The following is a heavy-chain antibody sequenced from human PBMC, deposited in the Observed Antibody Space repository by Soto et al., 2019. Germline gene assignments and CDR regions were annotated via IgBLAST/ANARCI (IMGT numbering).Heavy chain of an antibody. D-gene: IGHD2-2*01. CDR1: GGSISSYY. V-gene: IGHV4-59*01. Sequence: SETLSLTCTVSGGSISSYYWSWIRQPPGKGLEWIGYIYYSGSTNYNPSLKSRVTISVDTSKNQFSLKLSSVTAADTAVYYCARGPPVYCSSTSCYFLSWFDPWGQGTLVTVSS. CDR3: ARGPPVYCSSTSCYFLSWFDP. J-gene: IGHJ5*02. CDR2: IYYSGST.